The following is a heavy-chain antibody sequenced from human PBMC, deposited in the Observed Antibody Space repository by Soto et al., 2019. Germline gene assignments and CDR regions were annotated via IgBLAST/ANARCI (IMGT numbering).Heavy chain of an antibody. CDR1: GFTVSSYA. CDR3: ANKIAAAADFDY. J-gene: IGHJ4*02. CDR2: ISGSGGST. V-gene: IGHV3-23*01. Sequence: EVQLLESGGGLVQPGGSLRLSCAASGFTVSSYAMSWVRQAPGKGLEWVSAISGSGGSTYYADSVKGRFTISRDNSKNTLDLQINSLRAEDTAVYYCANKIAAAADFDYSGQGTLVTGSS. D-gene: IGHD6-13*01.